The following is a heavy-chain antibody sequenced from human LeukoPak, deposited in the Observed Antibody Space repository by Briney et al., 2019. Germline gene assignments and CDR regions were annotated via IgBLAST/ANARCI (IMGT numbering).Heavy chain of an antibody. J-gene: IGHJ4*02. CDR3: AKEGRSLQTY. V-gene: IGHV3-7*03. Sequence: GALRLSCAASGFIFSSNWMGWVRLAPGKGLEWVANIKEDGTETYYVDSVKGRFTISRDNGKKSLYLQMNSLRVEDTAVYYCAKEGRSLQTYWGQGTLVTVSS. D-gene: IGHD5-24*01. CDR2: IKEDGTET. CDR1: GFIFSSNW.